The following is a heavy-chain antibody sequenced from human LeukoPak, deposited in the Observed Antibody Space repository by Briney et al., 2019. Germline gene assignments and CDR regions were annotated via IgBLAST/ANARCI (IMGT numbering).Heavy chain of an antibody. CDR1: GFIFSDHY. CDR2: ISYDGSNK. V-gene: IGHV3-30-3*01. CDR3: ARDGSSSSVHKDGTFDI. Sequence: GGSLRLSCAASGFIFSDHYMDWVRQAPGKGLEWVAVISYDGSNKYYADSVKGRFTISRDNSKNTLYLQMNSLRAEDTAVYYCARDGSSSSVHKDGTFDIWGQGTMVTVSS. J-gene: IGHJ3*02. D-gene: IGHD6-6*01.